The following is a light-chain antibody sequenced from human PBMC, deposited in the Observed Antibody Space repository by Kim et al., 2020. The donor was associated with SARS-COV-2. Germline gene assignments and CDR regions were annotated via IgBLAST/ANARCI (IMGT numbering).Light chain of an antibody. CDR1: LSDIGRYNY. J-gene: IGLJ2*01. CDR3: SSYTGSNTLI. V-gene: IGLV2-8*01. Sequence: GQSVTISCTGSLSDIGRYNYVSWYQKYPGRAPKLMIYDVSRRPSGVPDRFSGSKSGNTASLTVSGLQAEDEADYYCSSYTGSNTLIFGGGTQLTVL. CDR2: DVS.